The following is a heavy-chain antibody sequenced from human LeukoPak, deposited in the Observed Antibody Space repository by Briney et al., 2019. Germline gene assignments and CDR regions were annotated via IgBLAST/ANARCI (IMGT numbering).Heavy chain of an antibody. CDR1: GFTFSSYA. D-gene: IGHD2-2*01. CDR2: ISGSGGST. J-gene: IGHJ6*03. CDR3: AKGSVVVVPAAMVFYYYYYMDV. Sequence: GGSLRLSCAASGFTFSSYAMSWVRQAPGKGLEWVSAISGSGGSTYYADSVKGRFTISRDNSKSTLYLQMNSLRAEDTAVYYCAKGSVVVVPAAMVFYYYYYMDVWGKGTTVTVSS. V-gene: IGHV3-23*01.